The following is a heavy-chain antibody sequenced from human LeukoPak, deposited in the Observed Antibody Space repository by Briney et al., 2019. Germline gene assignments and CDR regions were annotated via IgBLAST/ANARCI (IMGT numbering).Heavy chain of an antibody. CDR1: GFSFSSHW. Sequence: GGTLRLSCAASGFSFSSHWMSWVRQAPGKGLEWVGNIQPDGSEQYPVDSVKGRFTISRDNARNSMFLQMNSLRVEDTAVYYCASQSYARFDPWGQGTLVTVSS. CDR2: IQPDGSEQ. V-gene: IGHV3-7*01. J-gene: IGHJ5*02. CDR3: ASQSYARFDP. D-gene: IGHD3-16*01.